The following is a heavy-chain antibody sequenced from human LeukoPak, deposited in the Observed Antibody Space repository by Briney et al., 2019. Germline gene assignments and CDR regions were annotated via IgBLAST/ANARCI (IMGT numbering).Heavy chain of an antibody. CDR2: IKTKTDGGTT. Sequence: GGSLRLSCAASGFTFNNAWMSWVRQAPGKGLEWVGRIKTKTDGGTTDYAAPVKGRFTISRDDSKTTLYLQMNSLKTEDTAVYYCTTGFSGWSFFDYWGQGTPVIVSS. D-gene: IGHD6-19*01. V-gene: IGHV3-15*01. J-gene: IGHJ4*02. CDR3: TTGFSGWSFFDY. CDR1: GFTFNNAW.